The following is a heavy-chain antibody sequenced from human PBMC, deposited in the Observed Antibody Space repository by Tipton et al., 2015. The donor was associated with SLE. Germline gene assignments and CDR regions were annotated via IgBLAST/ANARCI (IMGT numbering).Heavy chain of an antibody. CDR2: IYYSGST. CDR3: ARDFDISGYFPRVFDY. CDR1: GGSISSNSYY. Sequence: TLSLTCIVSGGSISSNSYYWGWIRQPPGKGLEWIGSIYYSGSTYYNPSLKSRVTIPVDTSKNQFSLKLSSVTAADTAVYYCARDFDISGYFPRVFDYWGQGTLVTVSS. J-gene: IGHJ4*02. D-gene: IGHD3-22*01. V-gene: IGHV4-39*07.